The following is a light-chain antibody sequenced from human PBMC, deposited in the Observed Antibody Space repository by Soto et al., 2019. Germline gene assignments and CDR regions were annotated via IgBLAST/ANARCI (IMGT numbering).Light chain of an antibody. CDR1: QSLSSN. Sequence: EIVITQSPSTLSLSPPDRSTLSCRASQSLSSNLAWYQQKPGQSPRLLIHGASTRATGIPDRFSGSGSGTEFTLTISSLQSEDFAVYYCQQYNSWPPITFGQGTRLEI. V-gene: IGKV3-15*01. J-gene: IGKJ5*01. CDR2: GAS. CDR3: QQYNSWPPIT.